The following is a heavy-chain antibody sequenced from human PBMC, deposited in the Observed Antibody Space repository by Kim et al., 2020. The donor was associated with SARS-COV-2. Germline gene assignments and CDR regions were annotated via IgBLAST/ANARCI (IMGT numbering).Heavy chain of an antibody. J-gene: IGHJ6*02. D-gene: IGHD2-2*01. V-gene: IGHV1-18*04. CDR2: ISAYNGNT. Sequence: ASVKVSCKASGYTFTSYGIIWVRQAPGQGLEWMGWISAYNGNTNYAQKLQGRVTMTTDTSTSTAYMELRSLRSDDTAVYYCAKGCSSTSCYYGMDVWGQGTTVTVSS. CDR1: GYTFTSYG. CDR3: AKGCSSTSCYYGMDV.